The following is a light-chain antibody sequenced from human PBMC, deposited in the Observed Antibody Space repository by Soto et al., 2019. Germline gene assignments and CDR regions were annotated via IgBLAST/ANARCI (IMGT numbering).Light chain of an antibody. V-gene: IGKV1-39*01. CDR1: QNIGRF. J-gene: IGKJ4*01. CDR2: VAS. CDR3: QQANSFPLT. Sequence: DIQMTQSPSSLSASVGDRVTITCRASQNIGRFLNWHQQKPGKAPNVLINVASTLRSGVPSRFSGSGSGTDFTLTISSLQPEDFATYYCQQANSFPLTFGGGTKVDIK.